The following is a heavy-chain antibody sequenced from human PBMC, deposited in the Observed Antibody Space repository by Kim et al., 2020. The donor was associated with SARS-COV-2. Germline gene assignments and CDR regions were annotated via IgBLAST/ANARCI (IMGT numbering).Heavy chain of an antibody. Sequence: GGSLRLSYAASGFTFSSYGMHWVRQAPGKGLEWVAVISYDGSNKYYADSVKGRFTISRDNSKNTLYLQMNSLRAEDTAVYYCAKGQFLVLRYFDWLDYWGQGTLVTVSS. CDR3: AKGQFLVLRYFDWLDY. D-gene: IGHD3-9*01. CDR2: ISYDGSNK. J-gene: IGHJ4*02. CDR1: GFTFSSYG. V-gene: IGHV3-30*18.